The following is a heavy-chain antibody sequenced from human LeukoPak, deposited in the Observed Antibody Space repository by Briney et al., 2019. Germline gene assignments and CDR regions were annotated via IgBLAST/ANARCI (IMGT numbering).Heavy chain of an antibody. V-gene: IGHV5-51*01. J-gene: IGHJ4*02. CDR2: IYLGDSDT. CDR1: GYTFTTYW. D-gene: IGHD6-19*01. CDR3: ARHSSYTSGWPLDY. Sequence: GESLKISCKASGYTFTTYWIGWVRQMPGKGLEWMGIIYLGDSDTRYSPSFQGQITISADKSISTAYLQWSSLKASGTAIYYCARHSSYTSGWPLDYWGQGTLVTVSS.